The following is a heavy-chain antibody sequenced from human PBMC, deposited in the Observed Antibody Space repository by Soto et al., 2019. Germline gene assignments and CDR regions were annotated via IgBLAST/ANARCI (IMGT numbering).Heavy chain of an antibody. CDR2: INPSGGST. CDR1: GYTFTSYY. Sequence: ASVKVSCKASGYTFTSYYMHWVRQAPGQGLEWMGIINPSGGSTSYAQKFQGRVTMTRDTSTSTVYMELSSLRSEDTAVYYCARDALEVVVVTAAIRRYRRGWSLYYYYGMDVWGQGTTVTVSS. J-gene: IGHJ6*02. CDR3: ARDALEVVVVTAAIRRYRRGWSLYYYYGMDV. V-gene: IGHV1-46*01. D-gene: IGHD2-2*01.